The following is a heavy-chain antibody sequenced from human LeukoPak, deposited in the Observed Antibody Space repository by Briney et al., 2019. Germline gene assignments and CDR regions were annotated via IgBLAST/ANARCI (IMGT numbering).Heavy chain of an antibody. CDR3: AKVASGSYYNWPFDY. V-gene: IGHV3-23*01. CDR2: ISSIGGST. D-gene: IGHD1-26*01. J-gene: IGHJ4*02. CDR1: GFTFSSYG. Sequence: PGGSLRLSCAASGFTFSSYGMSWVRQAPGKGLEWVSGISSIGGSTYYADSVKGRFTVSRDNSKNTLYLQMNSLRAEDTAVYYCAKVASGSYYNWPFDYWGQGTLVTVSS.